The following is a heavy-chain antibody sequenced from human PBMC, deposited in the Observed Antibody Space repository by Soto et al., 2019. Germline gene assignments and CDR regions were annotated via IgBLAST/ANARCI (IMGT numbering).Heavy chain of an antibody. J-gene: IGHJ6*03. CDR2: ISSGSSTI. CDR1: GFTFCSYS. CDR3: TRSAYMDV. Sequence: GSLRLSCAASGFTFCSYSMNWVRQAPGKGLEWVSYISSGSSTIYYADSVKGRFTISRDNAKNSLYLQMDSLRAEDTAVYYATRSAYMDVWGTGTTVTVSS. V-gene: IGHV3-48*01. D-gene: IGHD2-2*01.